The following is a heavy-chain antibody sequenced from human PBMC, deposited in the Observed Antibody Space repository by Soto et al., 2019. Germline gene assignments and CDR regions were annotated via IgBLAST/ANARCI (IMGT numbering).Heavy chain of an antibody. CDR1: GFTFSNAW. CDR2: IKSKTDGGTT. CDR3: TTGLVRGGNGMDV. J-gene: IGHJ6*02. D-gene: IGHD3-10*01. Sequence: PGGSLRLSCGASGFTFSNAWMSWVRQAPGKGLEWVGRIKSKTDGGTTDYAAPVKGRFTISRDDSKNTLYLQMNSLKTEDTAVYYCTTGLVRGGNGMDVWGQGTTVTVSS. V-gene: IGHV3-15*01.